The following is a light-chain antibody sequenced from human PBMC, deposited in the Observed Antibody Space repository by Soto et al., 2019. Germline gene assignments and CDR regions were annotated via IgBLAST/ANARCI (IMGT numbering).Light chain of an antibody. V-gene: IGKV1-5*01. CDR3: QQYNSYSALT. CDR1: QSIGRW. Sequence: DIQMTQSPSTLPASVGDRVTITCRASQSIGRWLAWYQQTPGKAPKLLIYDASHLESGVPSRFSGSGSGTEFTLTVSSLQPDDFATYYCQQYNSYSALTFGGGTKVDIK. J-gene: IGKJ4*01. CDR2: DAS.